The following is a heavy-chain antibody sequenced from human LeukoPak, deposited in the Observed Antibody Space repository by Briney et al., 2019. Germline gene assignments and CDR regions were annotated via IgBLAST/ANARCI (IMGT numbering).Heavy chain of an antibody. D-gene: IGHD6-13*01. CDR3: ARERDYSSSWYNWFDP. CDR1: GGSFSGYY. Sequence: SETLSLTCAVYGGSFSGYYWSWIRQPPGKGLEWIGEINHSGSTNYNPSLKSRVTISVDTSKNQFSLKLSSVTAADTAVYYCARERDYSSSWYNWFDPWGQRTLVTVSS. V-gene: IGHV4-34*01. CDR2: INHSGST. J-gene: IGHJ5*02.